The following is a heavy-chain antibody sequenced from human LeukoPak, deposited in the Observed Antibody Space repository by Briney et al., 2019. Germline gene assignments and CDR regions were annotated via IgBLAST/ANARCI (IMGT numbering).Heavy chain of an antibody. CDR1: GFTFSSYA. D-gene: IGHD2-2*01. CDR2: ISGSGGST. CDR3: LIVVVPAATERDAFDI. V-gene: IGHV3-23*01. Sequence: GGSLRLSCAASGFTFSSYAMSWVRQAPGKGLERVSAISGSGGSTYYADSVKGRFTISRDNSKNTLYLQMNSLRAEDTAVYYCLIVVVPAATERDAFDIWGQGTMVTVSS. J-gene: IGHJ3*02.